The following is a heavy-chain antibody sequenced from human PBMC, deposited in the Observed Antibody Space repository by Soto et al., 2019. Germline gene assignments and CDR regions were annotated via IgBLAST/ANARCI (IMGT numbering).Heavy chain of an antibody. J-gene: IGHJ4*02. CDR2: IWYDGGNK. CDR1: GFNFSSYV. CDR3: ARDGQWLPRDGLRSSYYFDY. D-gene: IGHD6-19*01. V-gene: IGHV3-33*08. Sequence: GGSLILSCAASGFNFSSYVMHWVRQAPGKGLEWVAVIWYDGGNKYYADSVKGRFTISRDNSKNTLYLQMNSLRAEDTAVYYCARDGQWLPRDGLRSSYYFDYWGQGTLVTVSS.